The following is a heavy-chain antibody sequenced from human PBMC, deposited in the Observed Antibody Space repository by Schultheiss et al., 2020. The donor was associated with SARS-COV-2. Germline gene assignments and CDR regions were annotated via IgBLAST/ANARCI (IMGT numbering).Heavy chain of an antibody. J-gene: IGHJ4*02. CDR2: IYTSGST. CDR1: GGSISSYY. D-gene: IGHD5-24*01. CDR3: ARDTNVEMAPRGYFDY. V-gene: IGHV4-4*07. Sequence: SETLSLTCAVYGGSISSYYWSWIRQPPGKGLEWIGRIYTSGSTNYNPSLKSRVTMSVDTSKNQFSLKLTSVTAADTAVYYCARDTNVEMAPRGYFDYWGQGTLVTVSS.